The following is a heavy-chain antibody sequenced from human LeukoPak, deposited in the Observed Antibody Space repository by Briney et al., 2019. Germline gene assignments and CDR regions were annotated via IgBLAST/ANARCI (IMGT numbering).Heavy chain of an antibody. CDR3: ARLGPGMNFFYLDF. Sequence: GGSLRLSCAVSGFTPISYWMTWARQAPGKGLEWVANINQDGSETFYVDSVKGRLSISRDNAKNSLYLQMNSLRAEDTALYYCARLGPGMNFFYLDFWGQGTLVTVSS. CDR1: GFTPISYW. J-gene: IGHJ4*02. V-gene: IGHV3-7*01. D-gene: IGHD3-10*01. CDR2: INQDGSET.